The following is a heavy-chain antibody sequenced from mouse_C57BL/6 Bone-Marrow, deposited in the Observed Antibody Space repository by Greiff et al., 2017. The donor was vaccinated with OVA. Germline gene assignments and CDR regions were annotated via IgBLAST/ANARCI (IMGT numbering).Heavy chain of an antibody. CDR3: ARDWDAMDY. CDR1: GYTFTSYW. J-gene: IGHJ4*01. Sequence: QVQLKQPGAELVRPGSSVKLSCKASGYTFTSYWMDWVKQRPGQGLEWIGNIYPSDSETHYNQKFKDKATLTVDKSSSTAYMQLSSLTSEDSAVYYCARDWDAMDYWGQGTSLTVSS. CDR2: IYPSDSET. V-gene: IGHV1-61*01. D-gene: IGHD4-1*01.